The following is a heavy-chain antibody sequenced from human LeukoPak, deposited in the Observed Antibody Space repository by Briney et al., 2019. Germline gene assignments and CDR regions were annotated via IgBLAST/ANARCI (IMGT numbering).Heavy chain of an antibody. CDR1: GFTFSSYG. J-gene: IGHJ4*02. V-gene: IGHV3-30*03. D-gene: IGHD5-18*01. CDR3: ASGGYSYVYPAHY. CDR2: ISYDGSNK. Sequence: GGSLRLSCAASGFTFSSYGMHWVRQAPGKGLEWVAVISYDGSNKYYADSVKGRFTISRDNSKNTLYLQMNSLRAEDTAVYYCASGGYSYVYPAHYWGQGTLVTVSS.